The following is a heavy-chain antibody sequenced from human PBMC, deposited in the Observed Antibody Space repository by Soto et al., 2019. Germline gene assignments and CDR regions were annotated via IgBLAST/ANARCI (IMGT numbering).Heavy chain of an antibody. CDR3: ARAMGAVNYFDY. CDR2: FYYSGNA. D-gene: IGHD3-10*01. V-gene: IGHV4-31*03. Sequence: QVQLQESGPGLVKPPQTLSLTCTVSGASIRSGGFYWSWIRQHPEKGLEWIGYFYYSGNAYYNPSLRSRLTISGDASKNQFSLNLGSVTAADTAVYFCARAMGAVNYFDYWGQGILVTVSS. CDR1: GASIRSGGFY. J-gene: IGHJ4*02.